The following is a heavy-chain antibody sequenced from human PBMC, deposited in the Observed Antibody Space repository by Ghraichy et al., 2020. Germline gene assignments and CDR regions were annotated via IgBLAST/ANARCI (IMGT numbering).Heavy chain of an antibody. J-gene: IGHJ4*02. Sequence: LSLTCEASGFTFSSKGMNWVRQAPGKGLEWVSYISSSSSSIQYADSVKGRFTISRDNAKNTVYLQMNSLRDEDTAVYYCARGELGGDYLGQGMLVTVSS. D-gene: IGHD7-27*01. CDR2: ISSSSSSI. CDR3: ARGELGGDY. CDR1: GFTFSSKG. V-gene: IGHV3-48*02.